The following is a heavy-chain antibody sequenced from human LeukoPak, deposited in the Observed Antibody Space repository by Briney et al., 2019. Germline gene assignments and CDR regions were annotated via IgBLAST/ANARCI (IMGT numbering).Heavy chain of an antibody. CDR1: GVSISSYY. Sequence: SETLSLTCTVSGVSISSYYWSWIRQPPGKGLEWIGYIYYSGSTNYNPSLKSRVTISVDTSKNQFSLKLSSVTAADTAVYYCARGKSHFDYWGQGTLVTVSS. V-gene: IGHV4-59*01. CDR3: ARGKSHFDY. CDR2: IYYSGST. J-gene: IGHJ4*02.